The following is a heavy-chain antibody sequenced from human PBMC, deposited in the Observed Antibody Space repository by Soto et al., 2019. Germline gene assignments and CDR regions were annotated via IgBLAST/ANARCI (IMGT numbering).Heavy chain of an antibody. CDR1: GYTFTSYG. D-gene: IGHD3-9*01. CDR3: ARVPLFDTTGYYGPFDY. Sequence: GASVKVSCKASGYTFTSYGISWVRQAPGQGLEWMGGIIPIFGTTQYAQNFQGRVTITADEPTSTAYMDLNSLRSEDTAMYYCARVPLFDTTGYYGPFDYWGPGTLVTVSS. CDR2: IIPIFGTT. J-gene: IGHJ4*02. V-gene: IGHV1-69*13.